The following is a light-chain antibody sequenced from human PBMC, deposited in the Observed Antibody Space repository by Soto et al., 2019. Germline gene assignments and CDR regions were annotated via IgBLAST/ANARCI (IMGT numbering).Light chain of an antibody. V-gene: IGLV1-40*01. J-gene: IGLJ1*01. CDR3: QSYDSSLSGSYV. Sequence: VLTQPPSVSGAPWRRVTISCTGSSSNIGAGYDVHWYQQLPGTAPKLLIYGNINRPSGVPDRFSGSKSGSSASLAITGLQAEDEADYYCQSYDSSLSGSYVFGTGTKVTVL. CDR1: SSNIGAGYD. CDR2: GNI.